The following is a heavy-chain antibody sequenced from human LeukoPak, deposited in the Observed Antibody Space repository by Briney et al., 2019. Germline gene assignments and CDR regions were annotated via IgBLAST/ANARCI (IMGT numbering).Heavy chain of an antibody. CDR1: GGSFSGYY. CDR3: ARKDGDL. V-gene: IGHV4-34*01. CDR2: INHSGST. Sequence: PSETLSLTCAVYGGSFSGYYWSWIRQPPGKGLEWIGEINHSGSTNYNPSLKSRVTISVDTSKNQVSLRLSSVTAADTAVYHCARKDGDLWGQGTLVTVSS. J-gene: IGHJ5*02.